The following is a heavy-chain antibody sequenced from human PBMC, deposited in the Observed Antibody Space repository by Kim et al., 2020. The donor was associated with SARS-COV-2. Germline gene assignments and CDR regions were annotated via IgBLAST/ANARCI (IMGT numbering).Heavy chain of an antibody. V-gene: IGHV1-18*01. D-gene: IGHD6-25*01. CDR2: ISAYNGNT. J-gene: IGHJ4*02. Sequence: ASVKVSCKASGYTFTSYGISWVRQAPGQGLERMGWISAYNGNTNYAQKLQGRVTMTTDTSTSTAYMELRSLRSDDTAVYYCARSRSFLDSGDYWGQGTLVTVSS. CDR3: ARSRSFLDSGDY. CDR1: GYTFTSYG.